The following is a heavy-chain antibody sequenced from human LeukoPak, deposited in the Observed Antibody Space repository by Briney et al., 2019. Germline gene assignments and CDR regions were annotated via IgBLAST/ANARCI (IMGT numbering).Heavy chain of an antibody. J-gene: IGHJ6*03. Sequence: GGSLRLSCAASGFTFSDYYMSWIRQAPGKGVGGVSYISSSGSTIYYADSVKGRFTISRDNAEKSLYLQMNSLRAEDTAVYYCARVPRYYDFWSGYYRLYYYYYMDVWGKGTTVTVSS. CDR3: ARVPRYYDFWSGYYRLYYYYYMDV. CDR2: ISSSGSTI. CDR1: GFTFSDYY. V-gene: IGHV3-11*04. D-gene: IGHD3-3*01.